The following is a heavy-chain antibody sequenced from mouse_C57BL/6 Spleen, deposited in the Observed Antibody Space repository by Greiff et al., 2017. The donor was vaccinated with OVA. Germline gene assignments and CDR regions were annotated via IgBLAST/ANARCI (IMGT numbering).Heavy chain of an antibody. CDR1: GFTFSDYG. CDR3: AKGAFAY. V-gene: IGHV5-17*01. Sequence: DVHLVESGGGLVKPGGSLKLSCAASGFTFSDYGMHWVRQAPEKGLEWVAYISSGSSTIYYADTVKGRFTISRDNAKNTLFLQMTSLRSEDTAMYYCAKGAFAYWGQGTLVTVSA. CDR2: ISSGSSTI. D-gene: IGHD3-1*01. J-gene: IGHJ3*01.